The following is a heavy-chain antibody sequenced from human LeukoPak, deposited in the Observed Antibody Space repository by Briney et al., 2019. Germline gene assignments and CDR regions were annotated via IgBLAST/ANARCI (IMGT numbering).Heavy chain of an antibody. J-gene: IGHJ4*02. Sequence: SVTLSLTCTVSGGSISSSSYYWGWIRQPPGKGLEWIGSISYSVSTYSNPSLKSRVTMSVDTSKNQFSLILSSVTAADTAVYYCATHHSSGYHYFDYWGQGTLVTVSS. V-gene: IGHV4-39*01. D-gene: IGHD3-22*01. CDR1: GGSISSSSYY. CDR3: ATHHSSGYHYFDY. CDR2: ISYSVST.